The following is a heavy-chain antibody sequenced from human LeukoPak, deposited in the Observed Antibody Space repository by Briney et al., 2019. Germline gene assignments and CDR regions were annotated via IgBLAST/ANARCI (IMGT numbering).Heavy chain of an antibody. CDR2: ISYDGSNK. J-gene: IGHJ3*01. Sequence: GGSLRLSCAASGFTFSSYAMHWVRQAPGKGLEWVAVISYDGSNKYYADSVKGRFTISRDNSKNTLYLQMNSLRAEDTAVYYCARSSYSSSSSVWGQGTMVTVSS. D-gene: IGHD6-6*01. V-gene: IGHV3-30-3*01. CDR3: ARSSYSSSSSV. CDR1: GFTFSSYA.